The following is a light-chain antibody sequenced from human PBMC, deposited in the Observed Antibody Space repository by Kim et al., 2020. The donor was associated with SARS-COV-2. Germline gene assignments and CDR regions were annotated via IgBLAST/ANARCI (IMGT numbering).Light chain of an antibody. J-gene: IGLJ1*01. Sequence: QSVLPQPPSVSGAPGQRVTFSCTGSSSNIGANFDVHWYQHLPGTAPKLLIYGNTNRPSGVPDRFSGSKSGTSASLAIIGLQAEDEADYYCQSYDNSLNSYGFATGTKFTVL. CDR3: QSYDNSLNSYG. V-gene: IGLV1-40*01. CDR1: SSNIGANFD. CDR2: GNT.